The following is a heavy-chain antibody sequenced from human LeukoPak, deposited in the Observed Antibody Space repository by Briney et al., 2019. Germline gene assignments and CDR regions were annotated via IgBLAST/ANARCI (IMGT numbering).Heavy chain of an antibody. CDR3: ARDLFGSSWDY. D-gene: IGHD3-10*01. V-gene: IGHV3-74*01. J-gene: IGHJ4*02. CDR2: INSDGRVT. CDR1: GFSFSNYW. Sequence: PGGSLRLSCAASGFSFSNYWMEWVRQAPGKGLVWVSRINSDGRVTAYADSVKGRFTISRDNAKNTLYLQMNSLRAEDTAVYYCARDLFGSSWDYWGQGILVTVSS.